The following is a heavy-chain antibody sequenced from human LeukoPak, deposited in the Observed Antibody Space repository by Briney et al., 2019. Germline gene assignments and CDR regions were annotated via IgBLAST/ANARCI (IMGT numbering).Heavy chain of an antibody. Sequence: GESLKISCEGSGYSFTTYWIGWVRQMPGKGLEWMGVTYPGGSDTRYSPSFQGQVTISADKSISTAYLQWSSLKASDTAMYYCARLIAVAGAWFDPWGQGTLVTVSS. CDR1: GYSFTTYW. CDR3: ARLIAVAGAWFDP. D-gene: IGHD6-19*01. V-gene: IGHV5-51*01. CDR2: TYPGGSDT. J-gene: IGHJ5*02.